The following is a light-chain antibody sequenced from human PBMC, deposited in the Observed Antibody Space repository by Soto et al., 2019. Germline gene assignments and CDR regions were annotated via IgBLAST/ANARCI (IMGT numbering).Light chain of an antibody. CDR3: HQYYSAPWT. J-gene: IGKJ1*01. V-gene: IGKV4-1*01. CDR1: QSVLYSSNDKNF. CDR2: WAS. Sequence: DIVMTQSPDSLAVSLGERATIKCKSSQSVLYSSNDKNFLTWYQQKPGQPPKLLIYWASTRESGVPDRFSGSWSGTDFPLTISSLQAEDVAVYYCHQYYSAPWTFGQGTKVEIK.